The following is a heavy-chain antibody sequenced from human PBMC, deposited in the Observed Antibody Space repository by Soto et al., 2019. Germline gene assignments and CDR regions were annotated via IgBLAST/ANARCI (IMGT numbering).Heavy chain of an antibody. J-gene: IGHJ4*02. D-gene: IGHD5-18*01. CDR3: ARDGLGYPSTECDY. CDR1: GFTFSNYA. V-gene: IGHV3-23*01. Sequence: GGSLRLSCAASGFTFSNYAMSWVRQAPGKGLEWVSALSYSGDTTYYAGSVQARFTISRDNSDNTLYLQMNSLRADDTAVYYCARDGLGYPSTECDYWGQGTLVTVSS. CDR2: LSYSGDTT.